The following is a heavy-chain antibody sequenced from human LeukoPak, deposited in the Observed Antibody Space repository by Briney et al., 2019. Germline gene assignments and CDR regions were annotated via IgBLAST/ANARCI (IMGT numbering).Heavy chain of an antibody. D-gene: IGHD2-8*01. J-gene: IGHJ5*02. Sequence: ASVTVSFKASVYTFTNWGLTWVRQAPGQGLEWMGWISPHDGSTKNVENFDGRLTMTADGSTNTAYLDLRNLRSDDTATYYCATLRGYYTTNNWFDPWGQGTLVTVSS. CDR1: VYTFTNWG. CDR2: ISPHDGST. CDR3: ATLRGYYTTNNWFDP. V-gene: IGHV1-18*01.